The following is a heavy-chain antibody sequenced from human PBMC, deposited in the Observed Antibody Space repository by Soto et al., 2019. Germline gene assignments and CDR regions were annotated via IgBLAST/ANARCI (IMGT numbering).Heavy chain of an antibody. CDR1: GFTFTSYT. CDR2: ITTSSSYS. CDR3: VRGEVPAD. V-gene: IGHV3-21*01. D-gene: IGHD1-26*01. J-gene: IGHJ4*02. Sequence: GGSLRLSCAASGFTFTSYTMNWVRQAPGQGLEWVSSITTSSSYSYYSGSVKGRFTISRDNAKNSLFLQMNSLRAEDMAVYYCVRGEVPADWGQGTLVTVSS.